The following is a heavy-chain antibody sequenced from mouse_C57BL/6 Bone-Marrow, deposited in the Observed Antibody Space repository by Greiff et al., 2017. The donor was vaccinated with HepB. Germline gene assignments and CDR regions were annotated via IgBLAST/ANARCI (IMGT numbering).Heavy chain of an antibody. Sequence: QVQLQQSGPGLVQPSQSLSITCTVSGFSLTSYGVHWVRQSPGKGLEWLGVIWSGGSTDYNAAFISRLSISKDNSKSQVFFKMNSLQADDTAIYYCARTPYDYDERDWYFDVWGTGTTVTVSS. CDR3: ARTPYDYDERDWYFDV. D-gene: IGHD2-4*01. CDR2: IWSGGST. CDR1: GFSLTSYG. V-gene: IGHV2-2*01. J-gene: IGHJ1*03.